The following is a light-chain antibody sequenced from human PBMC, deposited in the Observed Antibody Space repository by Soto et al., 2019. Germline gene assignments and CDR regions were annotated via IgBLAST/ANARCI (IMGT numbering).Light chain of an antibody. CDR2: TNN. CDR3: AAWDDSLNGVI. J-gene: IGLJ2*01. V-gene: IGLV1-44*01. CDR1: SSNIGSNT. Sequence: QSVLTQPPSASGTPGQRVTISCSGSSSNIGSNTVNWYQQLPGTAPKVLIYTNNQRPSGVPDRFSGSKSGTSASLAISGLQSEDETGYYCAAWDDSLNGVIFGGGTKLTVL.